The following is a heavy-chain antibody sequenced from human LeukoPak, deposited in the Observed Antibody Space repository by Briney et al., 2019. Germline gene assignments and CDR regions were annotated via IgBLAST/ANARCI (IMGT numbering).Heavy chain of an antibody. CDR1: GYTFTSYG. CDR2: ISAYNGNT. J-gene: IGHJ4*02. Sequence: GASVKVSCKASGYTFTSYGISWVRQAPGQGLEWMGWISAYNGNTNYAQKFQGRVTITRNTSISTAYMELSSLRSEDTAVYYCARGVRFSQSCDYWGQGTLVTVSS. CDR3: ARGVRFSQSCDY. V-gene: IGHV1-18*01. D-gene: IGHD3-3*01.